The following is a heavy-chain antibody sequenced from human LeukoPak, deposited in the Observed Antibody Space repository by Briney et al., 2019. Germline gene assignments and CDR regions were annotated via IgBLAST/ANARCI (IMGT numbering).Heavy chain of an antibody. Sequence: GGSLRPSCAASGFTFSDYYMSWIRQAPGKGLEWVSYISSSGSTIYYADSVKGRFTISRDNAKNSLYLQMNSLRAEDTAVYYCATSRGSWPDYFDYWGQGTLVTVSP. J-gene: IGHJ4*02. CDR2: ISSSGSTI. V-gene: IGHV3-11*04. D-gene: IGHD6-13*01. CDR1: GFTFSDYY. CDR3: ATSRGSWPDYFDY.